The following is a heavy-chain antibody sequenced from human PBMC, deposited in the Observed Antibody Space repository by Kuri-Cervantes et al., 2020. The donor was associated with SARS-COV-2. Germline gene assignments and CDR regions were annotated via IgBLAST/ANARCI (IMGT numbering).Heavy chain of an antibody. J-gene: IGHJ4*02. CDR2: INHSGST. CDR1: GGSFSGYY. CDR3: ARGPGNWGGFDY. Sequence: SETLSLTCAVYGGSFSGYYCSWIRQPPGNGLEWIGEINHSGSTNYNPSLKSRVTLSVDTSKNQFSLTLRSVTAADTAVYYCARGPGNWGGFDYWGQGTLVTVSS. V-gene: IGHV4-34*01. D-gene: IGHD7-27*01.